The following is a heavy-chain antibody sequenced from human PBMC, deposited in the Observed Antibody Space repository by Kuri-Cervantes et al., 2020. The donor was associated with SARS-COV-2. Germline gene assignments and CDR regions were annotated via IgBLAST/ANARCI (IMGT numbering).Heavy chain of an antibody. D-gene: IGHD3-3*01. J-gene: IGHJ6*03. Sequence: GGSLRLSCAASGFTFSSYGMHWVRQAPGKGLEWVAVISYDGSNKYYADSVKGRFTISRDNSKNTLYLQMNSLRAEDTAVYYCARITIFGVVIIYYYMDVWGKGTTVTVSS. V-gene: IGHV3-30*19. CDR3: ARITIFGVVIIYYYMDV. CDR2: ISYDGSNK. CDR1: GFTFSSYG.